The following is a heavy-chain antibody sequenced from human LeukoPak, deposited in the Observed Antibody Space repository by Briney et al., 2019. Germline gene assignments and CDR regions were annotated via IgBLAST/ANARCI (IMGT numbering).Heavy chain of an antibody. Sequence: KPGGSLRLSCAASGFTFSYDWMTWVRQARGRGLEWVGRIKSKTDGGTTDYAAPVKGRFIISRDDSKNTLYLQMNSLKTEDTAVYYCSTVRYCSGGSCVGGMDVWGQGTTVTVSS. CDR2: IKSKTDGGTT. D-gene: IGHD2-15*01. V-gene: IGHV3-15*01. CDR3: STVRYCSGGSCVGGMDV. J-gene: IGHJ6*02. CDR1: GFTFSYDW.